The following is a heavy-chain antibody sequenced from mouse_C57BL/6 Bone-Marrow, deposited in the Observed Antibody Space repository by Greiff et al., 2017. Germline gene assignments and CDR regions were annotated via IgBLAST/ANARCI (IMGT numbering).Heavy chain of an antibody. CDR3: ARYGNYVGFAY. CDR2: IYPGSGNT. CDR1: GYTFTDYY. J-gene: IGHJ3*01. V-gene: IGHV1-84*01. D-gene: IGHD2-1*01. Sequence: VQLQQSGPELVKPGASVKISCKASGYTFTDYYINWVKQRPGQGLEWIGWIYPGSGNTKYNEKFKGKATLTADKASSTAYMELRSLTSEDSAVYFCARYGNYVGFAYWGQGTLVTVSA.